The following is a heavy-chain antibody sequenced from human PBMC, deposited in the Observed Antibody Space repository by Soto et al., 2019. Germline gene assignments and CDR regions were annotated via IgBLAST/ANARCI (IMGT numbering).Heavy chain of an antibody. D-gene: IGHD1-26*01. V-gene: IGHV3-72*01. CDR2: IRNKANSYTT. CDR1: GFTFSDHY. Sequence: EVQLVESGGGLVQPGGSQRLSCAASGFTFSDHYMDWVRQAPWKGLEWVGRIRNKANSYTTDYAASVKGRFTLSRDDSTDSLYLQMNSLKTEDTAIYYCARDSGKGAYFDYWGHGTLATVSS. CDR3: ARDSGKGAYFDY. J-gene: IGHJ4*01.